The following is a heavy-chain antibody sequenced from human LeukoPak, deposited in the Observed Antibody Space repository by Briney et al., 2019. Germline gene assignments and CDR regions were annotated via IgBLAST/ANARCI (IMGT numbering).Heavy chain of an antibody. V-gene: IGHV4-39*01. Sequence: GSLRLSCAASGFTFSDYYMSWIRQPPGKGLEWIGSMYYDGSTYHNPSLKSRVTISVDTSNNQFSLKLTSVTAADTAVYFCARRSDSGSDDGEDYFDYWGQGTLVTVSS. CDR3: ARRSDSGSDDGEDYFDY. D-gene: IGHD1-26*01. J-gene: IGHJ4*02. CDR1: GFTFSDYY. CDR2: MYYDGST.